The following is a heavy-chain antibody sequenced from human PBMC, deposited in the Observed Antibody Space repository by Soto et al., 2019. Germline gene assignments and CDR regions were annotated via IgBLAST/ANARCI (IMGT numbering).Heavy chain of an antibody. Sequence: SVKVSCKASGGTFSSYTISWVRQAPGQGLEWMGRIIPILGIANYAQKFQGRVTITADKSTSTAYMELSSLRSEDTAVYYCARAIAVAGEGAFDIWGKGTMVTVSS. CDR3: ARAIAVAGEGAFDI. CDR2: IIPILGIA. J-gene: IGHJ3*02. CDR1: GGTFSSYT. D-gene: IGHD6-19*01. V-gene: IGHV1-69*02.